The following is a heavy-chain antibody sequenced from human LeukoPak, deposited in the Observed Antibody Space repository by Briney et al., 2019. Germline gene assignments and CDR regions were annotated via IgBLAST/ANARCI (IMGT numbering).Heavy chain of an antibody. D-gene: IGHD6-6*01. Sequence: GGSLRLSCAASGFTFSSYEMNWVRQAPGKGLEWVSYISSSGSTIYYADSVKGRFTISRDNAKNSLYLQMNSLRAEDTAVYYCARDSIAARPGRVDYWGQGTLVTVSS. J-gene: IGHJ4*02. V-gene: IGHV3-48*03. CDR3: ARDSIAARPGRVDY. CDR1: GFTFSSYE. CDR2: ISSSGSTI.